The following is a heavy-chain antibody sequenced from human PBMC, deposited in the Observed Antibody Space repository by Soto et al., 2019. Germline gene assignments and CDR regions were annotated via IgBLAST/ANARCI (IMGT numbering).Heavy chain of an antibody. CDR2: VTDSGGST. V-gene: IGHV3-23*01. CDR3: AKGEQGALDI. Sequence: EVQLLESGGGLVQPGGSLRLSCAASGFTFRHYAMSWVRQAPVKGLEWVSCVTDSGGSTDYADSVKGRFTIFRDNSKSTLYLQMNSLTADDTAVYYCAKGEQGALDIWGDGTMVTVSS. J-gene: IGHJ3*02. CDR1: GFTFRHYA.